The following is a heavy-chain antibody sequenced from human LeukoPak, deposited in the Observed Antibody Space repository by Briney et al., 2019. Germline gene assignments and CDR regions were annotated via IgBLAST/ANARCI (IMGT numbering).Heavy chain of an antibody. CDR1: GGSISSYY. J-gene: IGHJ4*02. CDR2: IYYTGST. V-gene: IGHV4-59*08. Sequence: SETLSLTCTVSGGSISSYYWSWIRQPPGKGLEWIGYIYYTGSTNYNPPLKSRVTISVDTSKNQFSLKLSYVNAADTAVYYCARYISSALDYWGQGTLVTVSS. CDR3: ARYISSALDY. D-gene: IGHD6-6*01.